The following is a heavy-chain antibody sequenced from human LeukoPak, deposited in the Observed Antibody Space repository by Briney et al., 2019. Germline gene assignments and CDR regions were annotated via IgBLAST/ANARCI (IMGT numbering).Heavy chain of an antibody. V-gene: IGHV3-23*01. CDR1: GFIFSTSD. D-gene: IGHD6-25*01. Sequence: PGGSLRLSCAASGFIFSTSDMTWVRQAPGKGLDWVASITSDGDFTYYAGSVKGRFTISRDNSKSALSLEMNRLRAEDTAVYYCAKGGISSSGLGDWGQGTLVTVSS. CDR2: ITSDGDFT. J-gene: IGHJ4*02. CDR3: AKGGISSSGLGD.